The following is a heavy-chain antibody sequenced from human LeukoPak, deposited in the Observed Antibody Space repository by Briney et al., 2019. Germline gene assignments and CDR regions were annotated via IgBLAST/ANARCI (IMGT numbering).Heavy chain of an antibody. CDR1: AGSLSSGGSY. V-gene: IGHV4-31*03. J-gene: IGHJ4*02. D-gene: IGHD2-2*03. Sequence: SQTLSLTCTVSAGSLSSGGSYWSWIRQHPGKGLEWIGYIYYSGSTYYNPSLKSRVTISVDTSKNQLPLKLSSVTAADTAVYYCARAWMTIDYWGQGTLVTVSS. CDR3: ARAWMTIDY. CDR2: IYYSGST.